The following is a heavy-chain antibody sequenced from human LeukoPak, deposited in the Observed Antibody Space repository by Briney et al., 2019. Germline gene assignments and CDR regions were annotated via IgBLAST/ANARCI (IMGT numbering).Heavy chain of an antibody. D-gene: IGHD4-17*01. V-gene: IGHV1-24*01. J-gene: IGHJ4*02. CDR3: AVNYGDYEDFDY. Sequence: ASVKVSCKVSGYTLTELSMHWVRQAPGKGLEWMGGFDPEDGETIYAQKFQGRVTITADKSTSTAYMELSSLRSEDTAVYYCAVNYGDYEDFDYWGQGTLVTVSS. CDR1: GYTLTELS. CDR2: FDPEDGET.